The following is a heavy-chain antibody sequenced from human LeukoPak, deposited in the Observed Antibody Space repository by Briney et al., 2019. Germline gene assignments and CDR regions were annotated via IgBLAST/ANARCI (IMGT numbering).Heavy chain of an antibody. Sequence: GASVKVSCKASGYTLTSYYMHWVRQAPGQGLEWLGIINPSDGSTTYAQKFQGRVTMTRDTSTSTVYMELSSLRSEDTAVYYCARVLDRWSGYFDYWGQGTLVTVSS. CDR1: GYTLTSYY. CDR2: INPSDGST. CDR3: ARVLDRWSGYFDY. J-gene: IGHJ4*02. D-gene: IGHD3-3*01. V-gene: IGHV1-46*01.